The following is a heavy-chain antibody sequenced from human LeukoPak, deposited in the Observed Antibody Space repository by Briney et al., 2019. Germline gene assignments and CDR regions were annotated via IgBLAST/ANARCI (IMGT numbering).Heavy chain of an antibody. D-gene: IGHD3-22*01. V-gene: IGHV4-34*01. CDR2: INHSGST. Sequence: SETLSLTCAVYGGSFSGYYWSWIRQPPGKGLEWIGEINHSGSTNYNPSLKSRVTISVDTSKNQFSLKLSSVTAADTAVYYCASHLYDSSGYLEYRGQGTLVTVSS. CDR1: GGSFSGYY. J-gene: IGHJ4*02. CDR3: ASHLYDSSGYLEY.